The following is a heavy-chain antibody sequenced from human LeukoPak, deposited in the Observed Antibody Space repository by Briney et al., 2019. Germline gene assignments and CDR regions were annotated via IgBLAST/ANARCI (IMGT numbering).Heavy chain of an antibody. D-gene: IGHD3-16*01. CDR3: ARGRLGELHSIYY. CDR1: GFTFSRYG. Sequence: SGRSLRLSCAATGFTFSRYGVHWVRQAPGKGLEWVAVISFDGSNKYCADSVKGRFTISRDNSKNTLFLQMNSLRAEDTAVYYCARGRLGELHSIYYWGQGTLVTVSS. V-gene: IGHV3-30-3*01. J-gene: IGHJ4*02. CDR2: ISFDGSNK.